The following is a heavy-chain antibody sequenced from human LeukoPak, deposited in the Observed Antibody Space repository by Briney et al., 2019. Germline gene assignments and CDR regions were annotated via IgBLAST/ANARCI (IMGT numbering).Heavy chain of an antibody. CDR2: ITISGSST. CDR3: ARRRAGWFDP. Sequence: GGSLRLSCAASGFTLGSHEMIWVRQAPGKGLEWISHITISGSSTHYGDSVKGRFTISRDNAQSSLFLQMNSLRAEDTAVYYCARRRAGWFDPWGQGTLVTVSS. CDR1: GFTLGSHE. V-gene: IGHV3-48*03. J-gene: IGHJ5*02.